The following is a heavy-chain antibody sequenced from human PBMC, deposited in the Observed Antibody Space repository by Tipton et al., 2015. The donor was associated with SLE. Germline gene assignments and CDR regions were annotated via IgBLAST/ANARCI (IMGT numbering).Heavy chain of an antibody. Sequence: RSLRLSCAASGFTFSSYGMHWVRQAPGKGLEWVAVISYDGSNKYYADSVKGRFTISRDNSKNTLYLQMNSLRAEDTAVYYCAKDGVWGLWSPMDVWGQGTTVTVSS. J-gene: IGHJ6*02. CDR1: GFTFSSYG. V-gene: IGHV3-30*18. D-gene: IGHD5-18*01. CDR3: AKDGVWGLWSPMDV. CDR2: ISYDGSNK.